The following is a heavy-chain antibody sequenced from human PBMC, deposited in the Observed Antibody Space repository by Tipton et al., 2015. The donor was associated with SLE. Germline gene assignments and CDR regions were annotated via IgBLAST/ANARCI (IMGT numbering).Heavy chain of an antibody. CDR2: IHTDGSST. Sequence: GSLRLSCAASGFTFSTYWMHWVRQAPGKGLVWVSRIHTDGSSTNYADSVKGRFTISRDNAKNTLYLQMNSLRAEDTAVYYCARDSPGIPIDYWGQGALVTVSS. V-gene: IGHV3-74*01. D-gene: IGHD3-10*01. J-gene: IGHJ4*02. CDR1: GFTFSTYW. CDR3: ARDSPGIPIDY.